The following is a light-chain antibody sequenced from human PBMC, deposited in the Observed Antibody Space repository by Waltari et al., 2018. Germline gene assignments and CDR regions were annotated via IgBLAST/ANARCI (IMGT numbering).Light chain of an antibody. CDR2: CVT. Sequence: QSALTQPAPVSGSPGQSITISCSGLGSAAGASAWFPWHQRHPDKPPQVIIYCVTHRPSGVSDRFSASKSANTAALTISRLQPEDEADYYCASQTLDGLVLFGGGTRLTVL. CDR3: ASQTLDGLVL. J-gene: IGLJ2*01. CDR1: GSAAGASAW. V-gene: IGLV2-14*03.